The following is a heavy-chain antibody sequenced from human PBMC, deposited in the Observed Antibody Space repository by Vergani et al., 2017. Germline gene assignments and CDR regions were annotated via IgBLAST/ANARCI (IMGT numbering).Heavy chain of an antibody. Sequence: QVQLVESGGGVVQPGGSLRLSCAASGFTFSSYGMHWVRQAPGKGLEWVAFIRYDGSNKYYADSVKGRFTISRDNSKNTLYLQMNSLRAEDTAVYYCAKDGRDFWSGYTPNNDESDNWGQGTLVTVSS. V-gene: IGHV3-30*02. CDR1: GFTFSSYG. CDR3: AKDGRDFWSGYTPNNDESDN. CDR2: IRYDGSNK. D-gene: IGHD3-3*01. J-gene: IGHJ4*02.